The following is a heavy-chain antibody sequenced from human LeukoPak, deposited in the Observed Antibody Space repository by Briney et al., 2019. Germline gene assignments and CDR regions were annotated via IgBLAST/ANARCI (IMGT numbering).Heavy chain of an antibody. CDR1: GFTFSTYI. J-gene: IGHJ4*02. Sequence: GGSLRLSCAPSGFTFSTYIMNWVRQAPGKGLEWVSSISSSSSYIYYADSVKGRFTISRDNAKNSLYLQMNSLRAEDTAVYYCARGVVGVTTYFDYWGQGTLVTVSS. CDR3: ARGVVGVTTYFDY. CDR2: ISSSSSYI. V-gene: IGHV3-21*01. D-gene: IGHD1-26*01.